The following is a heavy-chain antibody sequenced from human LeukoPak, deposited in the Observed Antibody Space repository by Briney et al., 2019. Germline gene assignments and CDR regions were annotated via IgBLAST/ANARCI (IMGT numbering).Heavy chain of an antibody. CDR2: IIPIFGTA. CDR1: GGTFSSYA. CDR3: ARETWGYYFDY. V-gene: IGHV1-69*05. Sequence: ASVKVSCKASGGTFSSYAISWVRQAPGQGLEWMGEIIPIFGTANYAQKFQGRVTITTDESTSTAYMELSSLRSEDTAVYYCARETWGYYFDYWGQGTLVTVSS. D-gene: IGHD7-27*01. J-gene: IGHJ4*02.